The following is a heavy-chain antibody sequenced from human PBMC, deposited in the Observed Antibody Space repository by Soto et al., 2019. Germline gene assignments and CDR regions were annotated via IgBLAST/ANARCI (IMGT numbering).Heavy chain of an antibody. CDR3: ARDPHDILSGPYDYYYYGMDV. D-gene: IGHD3-9*01. J-gene: IGHJ6*02. CDR2: IIPIFGTA. V-gene: IGHV1-69*13. CDR1: GGTFSSYA. Sequence: ASVKVSCKASGGTFSSYAISWVRQAPGQGLEWMGGIIPIFGTANYAQKFQGRVTITADESTSTAYMELSSLRSEDTAVDYCARDPHDILSGPYDYYYYGMDVWGQGTTVTVSS.